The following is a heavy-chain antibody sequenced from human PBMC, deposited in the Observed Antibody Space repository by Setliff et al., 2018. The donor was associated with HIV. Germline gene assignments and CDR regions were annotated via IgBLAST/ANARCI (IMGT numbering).Heavy chain of an antibody. Sequence: PGGSLRLSCAASGFTFDDYAMHWVRQAPGKGLEWVSGISWNSGSIGYADSVKGRFTISRDNAKNSLYLQMNSLRAEDTALYYCAKDSSAYFLSGPRRAFDIWGQGTMVTVSS. CDR3: AKDSSAYFLSGPRRAFDI. V-gene: IGHV3-9*01. CDR1: GFTFDDYA. J-gene: IGHJ3*02. CDR2: ISWNSGSI. D-gene: IGHD3-22*01.